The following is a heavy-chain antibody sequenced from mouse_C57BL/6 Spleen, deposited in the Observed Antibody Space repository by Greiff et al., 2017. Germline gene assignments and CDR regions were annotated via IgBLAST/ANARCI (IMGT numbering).Heavy chain of an antibody. D-gene: IGHD2-1*01. J-gene: IGHJ2*01. V-gene: IGHV5-9*01. Sequence: EVQLMESGGGLVKPGGSLKLSCAASGFTFSSYTMSWVRQTPEKRLEWVATISGGGGNTYYPDSVKGRFTISRDNAKNTLYLQMSSLRSEDTALYYCARGNFYFDYWGQGTTLTVSS. CDR2: ISGGGGNT. CDR3: ARGNFYFDY. CDR1: GFTFSSYT.